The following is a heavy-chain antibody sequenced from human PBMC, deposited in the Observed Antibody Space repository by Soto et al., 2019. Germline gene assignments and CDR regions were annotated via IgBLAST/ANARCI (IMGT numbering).Heavy chain of an antibody. CDR3: ARDLIYYGSGTYYTD. CDR2: IGSSSSTI. CDR1: GFTFSSYT. J-gene: IGHJ4*02. V-gene: IGHV3-48*01. D-gene: IGHD3-10*01. Sequence: GGSLRLSCAASGFTFSSYTMNWVRQAPGKGLEWISYIGSSSSTIHYADSVKGRFTISRDNAKNSLFLQMNSLRVEDTAVYYCARDLIYYGSGTYYTDWGQGTLVTVSS.